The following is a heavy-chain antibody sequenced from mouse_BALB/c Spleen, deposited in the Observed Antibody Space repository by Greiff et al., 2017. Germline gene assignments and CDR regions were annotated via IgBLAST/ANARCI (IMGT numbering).Heavy chain of an antibody. J-gene: IGHJ3*01. CDR2: IYPGNVNT. D-gene: IGHD4-1*02. CDR3: ARSNSAWFAY. Sequence: QVQLQQSGPELVKPGASVRISCKASGYTFTSYYIHWVKQRPGQGLEWIGWIYPGNVNTKYNEKFKGKATLTADKSSSTAYMQLSSLTSEDSAVYFCARSNSAWFAYWGQGTLVTVSA. V-gene: IGHV1S56*01. CDR1: GYTFTSYY.